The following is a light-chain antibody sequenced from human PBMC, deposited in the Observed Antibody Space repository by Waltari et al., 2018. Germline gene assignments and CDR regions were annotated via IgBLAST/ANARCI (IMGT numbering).Light chain of an antibody. Sequence: QSALTQPASVSGSPGQSLTISCTGTSSDVGGYNYVSWYQQHPGKAPKLMRYEVSYRPSGVSNRFSGSKSGNTASLTVSGLQAEDEADYHCSSYTSSSTWVFGGGTKLTVL. CDR1: SSDVGGYNY. V-gene: IGLV2-14*01. CDR3: SSYTSSSTWV. CDR2: EVS. J-gene: IGLJ3*02.